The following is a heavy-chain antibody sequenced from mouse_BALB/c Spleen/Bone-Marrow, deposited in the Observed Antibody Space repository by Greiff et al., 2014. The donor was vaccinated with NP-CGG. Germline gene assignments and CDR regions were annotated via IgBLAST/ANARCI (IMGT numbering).Heavy chain of an antibody. CDR1: GYTFTYYT. CDR3: ARGGTRYYFDY. D-gene: IGHD3-3*01. Sequence: QVQLKESGAEVARPGASVKMSCKASGYTFTYYTMQWVKQRTGQGLEWIGYINPSSGSANYNQNFKDKATLTADKSSSTAYMQLTSLTSEDSAVYYCARGGTRYYFDYWDQGTTLTVSS. CDR2: INPSSGSA. J-gene: IGHJ2*01. V-gene: IGHV1-4*01.